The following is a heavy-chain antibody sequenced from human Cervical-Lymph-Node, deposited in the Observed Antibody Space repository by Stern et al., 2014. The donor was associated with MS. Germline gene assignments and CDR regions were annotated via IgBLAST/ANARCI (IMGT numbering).Heavy chain of an antibody. J-gene: IGHJ4*02. V-gene: IGHV1-8*01. CDR2: MSPNSCNI. D-gene: IGHD5-24*01. CDR1: GYTFTSYD. CDR3: ARQSRDGYSFDY. Sequence: VQLVQSGAEVKKPGASVKVSCKASGYTFTSYDVNWVRQATGQGLEWLAWMSPNSCNIGYAQSFQGRVTVTTSTSTSTAYMELRSLTSEDTAVYYCARQSRDGYSFDYWGQGTLVTVSS.